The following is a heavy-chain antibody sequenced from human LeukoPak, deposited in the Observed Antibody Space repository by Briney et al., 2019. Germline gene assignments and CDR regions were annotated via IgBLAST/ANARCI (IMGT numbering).Heavy chain of an antibody. CDR1: GGSISSYY. J-gene: IGHJ1*01. CDR2: IYYSGST. V-gene: IGHV4-59*12. CDR3: ARGKVPEYFQH. D-gene: IGHD1-1*01. Sequence: SETLSLTCTVSGGSISSYYWSWIRQPPGKGLEWIGYIYYSGSTNYNPFLRSRVTMSVDTSKNQFSLKLSSVTAADTAVYYCARGKVPEYFQHWGQGTLVTVSS.